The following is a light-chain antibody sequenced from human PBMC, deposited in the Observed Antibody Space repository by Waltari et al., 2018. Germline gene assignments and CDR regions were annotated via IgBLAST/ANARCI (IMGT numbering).Light chain of an antibody. V-gene: IGLV2-14*03. CDR2: DVS. Sequence: QSALTQPASVSGSPGQSITISCTGTSSDVGGYKYVSWYQQHPGKAPKLMIYDVSNRPSGVSNRFSGSNSGNTASLTISGLQAEDEADYYCNSYTSSSILEVVFGGGTKLTVL. CDR1: SSDVGGYKY. J-gene: IGLJ2*01. CDR3: NSYTSSSILEVV.